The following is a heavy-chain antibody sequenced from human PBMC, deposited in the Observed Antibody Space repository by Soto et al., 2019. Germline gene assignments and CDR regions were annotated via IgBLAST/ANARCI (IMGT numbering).Heavy chain of an antibody. CDR3: THHYSSGYYYERYCYYGMDV. D-gene: IGHD3-22*01. Sequence: PGGSLRLSCAASGFTLSNAWMNWVRQAPGKGLEWVGRIKSKTDGGTTDYAAPVKGRFTISRDDSKNTLYLQMNSLKTEDTAVYYCTHHYSSGYYYERYCYYGMDVWGQGTTLTVSS. CDR2: IKSKTDGGTT. J-gene: IGHJ6*02. CDR1: GFTLSNAW. V-gene: IGHV3-15*07.